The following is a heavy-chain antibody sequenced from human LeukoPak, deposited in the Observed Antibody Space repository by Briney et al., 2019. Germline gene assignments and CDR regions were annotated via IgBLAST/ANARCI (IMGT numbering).Heavy chain of an antibody. J-gene: IGHJ4*02. CDR3: AKDRGRYDYVWGSHAKYYFDY. CDR2: ISGSGGST. CDR1: GFTFSSYA. V-gene: IGHV3-23*01. D-gene: IGHD3-16*01. Sequence: HPGGSLRLSCAASGFTFSSYAMSWVRQAPGKGLEWVSAISGSGGSTYYADSVKGRFTISRDNSKNTLYLQMNSLRAEDTAVYYCAKDRGRYDYVWGSHAKYYFDYWGQGTLVTVSS.